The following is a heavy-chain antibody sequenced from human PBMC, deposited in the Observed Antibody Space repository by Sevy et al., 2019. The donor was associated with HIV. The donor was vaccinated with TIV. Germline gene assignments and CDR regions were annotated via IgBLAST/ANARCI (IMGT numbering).Heavy chain of an antibody. CDR2: IYYSGST. CDR3: ARAGGVLWFGESRSDAFDI. D-gene: IGHD3-10*01. J-gene: IGHJ3*02. V-gene: IGHV4-30-4*01. Sequence: SETLSLTCTVSGGSISSGDYYWSWIRQPPGKGLEWIGYIYYSGSTYYNPSLKSRVTISVDTSKNQYSLKLSSVTAADTAVYYWARAGGVLWFGESRSDAFDIWGQGTMVTVSS. CDR1: GGSISSGDYY.